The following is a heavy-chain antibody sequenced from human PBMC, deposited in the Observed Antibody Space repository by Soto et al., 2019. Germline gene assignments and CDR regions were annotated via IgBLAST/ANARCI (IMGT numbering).Heavy chain of an antibody. CDR1: GFTFRSYW. CDR3: ARVWNDGRIDY. Sequence: EVQLVESGGGLVQPGGSLRLSCAGSGFTFRSYWVSWVRQAPGKGLEWVANINQDGSAKIYMDSMKGRFTISRDNAENSLYLQMNSLRAEDTAVYYCARVWNDGRIDYWGQGTLVTVSS. CDR2: INQDGSAK. V-gene: IGHV3-7*01. D-gene: IGHD1-1*01. J-gene: IGHJ4*02.